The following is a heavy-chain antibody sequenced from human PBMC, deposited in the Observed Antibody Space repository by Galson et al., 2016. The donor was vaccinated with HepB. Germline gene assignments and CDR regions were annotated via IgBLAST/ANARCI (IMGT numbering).Heavy chain of an antibody. D-gene: IGHD1-26*01. CDR3: ARRTGAHLDR. CDR1: GDSISSGDYY. J-gene: IGHJ5*02. CDR2: VYHSGST. Sequence: TLSLTCTVSGDSISSGDYYWSWIRQSPGKGLEWIGYVYHSGSTSYNPSLRRRLIISVDTSKNQFSLSLNSVTVADTAIYFCARRTGAHLDRWGPGTLVTVS. V-gene: IGHV4-30-4*01.